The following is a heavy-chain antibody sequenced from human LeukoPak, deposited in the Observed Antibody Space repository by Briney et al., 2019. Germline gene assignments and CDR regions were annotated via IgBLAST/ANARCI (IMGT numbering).Heavy chain of an antibody. CDR2: IYTSGST. Sequence: TSETLSLTCTVSGGSISSYYWSWIRQPAGKGLEWIGRIYTSGSTNYNPSLKSRVTMSVDTSKNQFSLKLSSVTAADTAVYYCAREGVGSSGWYRWFDPWGQGTLVTVSS. D-gene: IGHD6-19*01. CDR1: GGSISSYY. J-gene: IGHJ5*02. V-gene: IGHV4-4*07. CDR3: AREGVGSSGWYRWFDP.